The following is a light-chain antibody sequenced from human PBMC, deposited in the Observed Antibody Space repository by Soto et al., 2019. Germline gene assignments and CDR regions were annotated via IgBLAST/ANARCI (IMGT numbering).Light chain of an antibody. J-gene: IGKJ1*01. CDR3: QHYNSYSEA. CDR2: KAS. Sequence: DSHMIQPPSCACACVGDRVTRTYQASQTISSWLAWYQQKPGKAPKLLIYKASTLKSGVPSRFSGSGSGTEFTLTISSLQPDDFATYYCQHYNSYSEAFGQGTKVDIK. V-gene: IGKV1-5*03. CDR1: QTISSW.